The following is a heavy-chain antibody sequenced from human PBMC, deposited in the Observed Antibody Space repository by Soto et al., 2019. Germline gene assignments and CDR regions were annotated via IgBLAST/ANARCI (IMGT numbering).Heavy chain of an antibody. CDR1: GCTFSSYW. V-gene: IGHV3-7*01. CDR3: ARDSGYYYYYGMDV. D-gene: IGHD6-25*01. CDR2: IKQDGSEK. Sequence: GGSLRLSCAASGCTFSSYWMSWVRQAPGKGLEWVANIKQDGSEKYYVDSVKGRFTISRDNAKNSLYLQMNSLRAEDTAVYYCARDSGYYYYYGMDVWGQGTTVTVSS. J-gene: IGHJ6*02.